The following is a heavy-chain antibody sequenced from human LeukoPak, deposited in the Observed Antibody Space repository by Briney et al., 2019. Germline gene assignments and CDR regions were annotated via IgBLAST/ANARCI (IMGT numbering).Heavy chain of an antibody. D-gene: IGHD3-22*01. CDR3: ANGSSFISGYSYNWFDP. J-gene: IGHJ5*02. CDR1: GFTFSSYA. V-gene: IGHV3-23*01. CDR2: ISGSGGST. Sequence: PGGSLRLSCAASGFTFSSYAVSWVRQAPGKGLEWVSSISGSGGSTYSADSVKGRFTISRDNSKNTLYLQMNSLRAEDTALYYCANGSSFISGYSYNWFDPWGQGTLVTVSS.